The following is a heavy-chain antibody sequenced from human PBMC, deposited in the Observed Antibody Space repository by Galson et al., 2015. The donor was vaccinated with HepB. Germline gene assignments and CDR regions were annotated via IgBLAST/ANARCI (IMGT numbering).Heavy chain of an antibody. J-gene: IGHJ4*02. CDR2: IYYSGNT. CDR1: GGSISSSSYY. CDR3: ARETGYLNLGLIATAAQNKLGVDY. D-gene: IGHD1-26*01. Sequence: LSLTCTVSGGSISSSSYYWGWIRQPPGKGLEWIGSIYYSGNTYYNPSLKSRVTISVDTSKNQFSLKLSSVTAADTAVYYCARETGYLNLGLIATAAQNKLGVDYWGQGTLVTVSS. V-gene: IGHV4-39*07.